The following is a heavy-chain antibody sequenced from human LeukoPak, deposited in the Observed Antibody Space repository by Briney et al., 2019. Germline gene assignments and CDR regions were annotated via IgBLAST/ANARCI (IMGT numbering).Heavy chain of an antibody. CDR2: FTSSGTYI. D-gene: IGHD1-26*01. J-gene: IGHJ4*01. Sequence: PGGSLRLSCAASGFSFNLFHMNWVRQAPGKGLKWVSSFTSSGTYITYADTVQGRFTISRDNAQTSLYLQMNSLRVDETALYYCSRAARGWDLDYWGHGTLVTVSS. V-gene: IGHV3-21*06. CDR1: GFSFNLFH. CDR3: SRAARGWDLDY.